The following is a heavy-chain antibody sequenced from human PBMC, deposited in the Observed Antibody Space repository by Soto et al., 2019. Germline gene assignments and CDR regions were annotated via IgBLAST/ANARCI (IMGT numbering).Heavy chain of an antibody. CDR2: IFYTGTT. J-gene: IGHJ5*02. V-gene: IGHV4-39*02. CDR1: GGSINYNSYY. Sequence: SETLSLTCSVSGGSINYNSYYWGWIRQPPGKGLEWVGGIFYTGTTYYSPSLKDRVTISVDTSKNSFSLNLTSVTAADTAAYFCARLVVVAPGANAWGQGTLVTVSS. D-gene: IGHD2-2*01. CDR3: ARLVVVAPGANA.